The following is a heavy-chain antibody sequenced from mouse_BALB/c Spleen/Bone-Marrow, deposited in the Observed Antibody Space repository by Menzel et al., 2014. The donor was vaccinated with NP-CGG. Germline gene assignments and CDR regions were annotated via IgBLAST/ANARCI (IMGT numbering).Heavy chain of an antibody. CDR1: GYTFTSYW. J-gene: IGHJ3*01. D-gene: IGHD2-2*01. V-gene: IGHV1-7*01. CDR3: ARSGGGYDGFAY. Sequence: VQLQQSGAELAKPGASVKMSCKASGYTFTSYWMHWVKQRPGQGLEWIGYINPSTGYTEYNQKFKDKATLTADKSSSTAYMQLSSLTSEDSAVYYCARSGGGYDGFAYWGQGTLVTASA. CDR2: INPSTGYT.